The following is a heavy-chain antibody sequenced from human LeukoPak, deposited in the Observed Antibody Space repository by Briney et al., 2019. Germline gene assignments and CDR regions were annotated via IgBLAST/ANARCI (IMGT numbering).Heavy chain of an antibody. J-gene: IGHJ6*03. Sequence: GASVKVSCKASGYTFTGYYIHWVRQAPGQGLEWMAWINPNRGDTNYVQKFQDRVTMTRNTSISTAYMELSSLTSEDTAMYYCARRGKGLGYYMDVWGKGTTVTISS. V-gene: IGHV1-2*02. CDR1: GYTFTGYY. CDR2: INPNRGDT. CDR3: ARRGKGLGYYMDV. D-gene: IGHD3-16*01.